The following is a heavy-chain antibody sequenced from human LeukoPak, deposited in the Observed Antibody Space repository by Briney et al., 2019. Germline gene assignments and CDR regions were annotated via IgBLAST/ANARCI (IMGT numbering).Heavy chain of an antibody. J-gene: IGHJ4*02. Sequence: GGSLRLSCAASGFTFSSYWMSWFRQAPGKGLEWVANIKQDGSEKYYVDSVKGRFTISRDNAKNSLYLQMNSLRAEDTAVYYCARDQGPYGDYYFDYWGQGTLVTVSS. CDR2: IKQDGSEK. CDR1: GFTFSSYW. CDR3: ARDQGPYGDYYFDY. V-gene: IGHV3-7*01. D-gene: IGHD4-17*01.